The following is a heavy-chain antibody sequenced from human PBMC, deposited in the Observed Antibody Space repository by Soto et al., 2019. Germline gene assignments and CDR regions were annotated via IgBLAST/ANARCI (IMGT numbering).Heavy chain of an antibody. CDR1: GDSINAYY. D-gene: IGHD7-27*01. CDR3: ASRTGRKYYGMDG. J-gene: IGHJ6*02. CDR2: AYYSGTT. V-gene: IGHV4-59*01. Sequence: QVQLQELGPGLVKPSETLSLTCTGSGDSINAYYWSWIRQPPGKGLEWIGYAYYSGTTNYNPSLKSRVTISADTSKNQFSLKLSSVSAADSAVYYCASRTGRKYYGMDGWGQGTTVIVSS.